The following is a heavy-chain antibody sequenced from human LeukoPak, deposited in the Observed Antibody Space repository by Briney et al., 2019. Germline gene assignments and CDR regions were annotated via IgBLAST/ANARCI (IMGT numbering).Heavy chain of an antibody. CDR1: GFTFSSYA. Sequence: QTGGSLRLSCAASGFTFSSYAMSWVRQAPGKGLEWVSAISGSGGSTYYADSVKGRFTISRDNSKNTLYLQMNSLRAEDTAVYYCARALPPFSGKRGFDYWGQGTLVTVSS. CDR2: ISGSGGST. V-gene: IGHV3-23*01. J-gene: IGHJ4*02. D-gene: IGHD1-26*01. CDR3: ARALPPFSGKRGFDY.